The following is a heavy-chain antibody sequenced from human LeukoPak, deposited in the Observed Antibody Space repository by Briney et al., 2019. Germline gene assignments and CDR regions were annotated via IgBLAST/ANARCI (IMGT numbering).Heavy chain of an antibody. CDR2: ISPDGDRE. D-gene: IGHD2-15*01. V-gene: IGHV3-7*01. Sequence: GGSLRLSCAASGLTFSSHWMSWVRQAPGQGLEWVANISPDGDRENYVDSVKGRFSISRDNAKNSLFLQMHSLRAEDTAVYYCANKFPYCSGGSCALGGPGTLVTVSS. J-gene: IGHJ1*01. CDR1: GLTFSSHW. CDR3: ANKFPYCSGGSCAL.